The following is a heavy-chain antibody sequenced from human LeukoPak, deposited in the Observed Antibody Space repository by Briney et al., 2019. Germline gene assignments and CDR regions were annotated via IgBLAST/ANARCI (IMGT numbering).Heavy chain of an antibody. D-gene: IGHD3-9*01. CDR1: GFTFSSYA. Sequence: GGSLRLSCAASGFTFSSYAMSWVRQAPGKGLEWVSAISGSGGSTYYADSVKGRFTISRDNSKNTLYLQMNSLRAEDTAVYYCARVAYDILTGRSPLLGYYYYMDVWGKGTTVTVSS. J-gene: IGHJ6*03. CDR3: ARVAYDILTGRSPLLGYYYYMDV. CDR2: ISGSGGST. V-gene: IGHV3-23*01.